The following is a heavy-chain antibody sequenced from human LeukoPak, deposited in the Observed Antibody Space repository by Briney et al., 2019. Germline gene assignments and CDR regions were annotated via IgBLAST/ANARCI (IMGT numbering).Heavy chain of an antibody. CDR3: AREVYYGSGRRFDL. V-gene: IGHV3-48*01. J-gene: IGHJ4*02. CDR1: GFTFSDYS. D-gene: IGHD3-10*01. CDR2: ISISGSFI. Sequence: GGSLRLSCAASGFTFSDYSMTWVRQAPGKGLEWLSYISISGSFIYYADSVKGRFTISRDNGRNSLHLQMNSLRAEDTAVYYCAREVYYGSGRRFDLWGQGTLVTVPS.